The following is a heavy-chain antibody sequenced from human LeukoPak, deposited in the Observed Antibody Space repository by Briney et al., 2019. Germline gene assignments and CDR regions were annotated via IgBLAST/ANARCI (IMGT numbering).Heavy chain of an antibody. CDR1: GFTFSSHA. V-gene: IGHV3-30-3*01. D-gene: IGHD4-23*01. CDR2: ISYDGNKK. CDR3: ARGGNPRDGPDY. Sequence: GGSLRLSCAASGFTFSSHAMHWVRQAPGKGLEWVIFISYDGNKKYYAESVKGRFSISRDNSKNTLYLQMNSLGAEDTAVYYCARGGNPRDGPDYWGQGTLVTVSS. J-gene: IGHJ4*02.